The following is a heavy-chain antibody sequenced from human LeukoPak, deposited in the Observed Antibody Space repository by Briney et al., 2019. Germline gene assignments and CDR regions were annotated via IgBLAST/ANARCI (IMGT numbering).Heavy chain of an antibody. CDR2: ISSSGSTI. J-gene: IGHJ3*02. D-gene: IGHD3-22*01. Sequence: PGGSLRLSCAASGFTFSDYYMSWIRQAPGKGLEWVSYISSSGSTIYYADFVKGRFTISRDNAKNSLHLQMNSLRVEDTAVYYCARVRSGYYHDAFDIGGQGTMVTVS. CDR3: ARVRSGYYHDAFDI. V-gene: IGHV3-11*04. CDR1: GFTFSDYY.